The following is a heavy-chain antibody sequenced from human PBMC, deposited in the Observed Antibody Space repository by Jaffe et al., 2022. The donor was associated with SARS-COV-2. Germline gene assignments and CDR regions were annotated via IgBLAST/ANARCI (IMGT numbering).Heavy chain of an antibody. CDR2: IRSKANSYAT. Sequence: EVQLVESGGGLVQPGGSLKLSCAASGFTFSGSAMHWVRQASGKGLEWVGRIRSKANSYATAYAASVKGRFTISRDDSKNTAYLQMNSLKTEDTAVYYCTRRNWNDGWRYGMDVWGQGTTVTVSS. V-gene: IGHV3-73*02. J-gene: IGHJ6*02. CDR3: TRRNWNDGWRYGMDV. CDR1: GFTFSGSA. D-gene: IGHD1-1*01.